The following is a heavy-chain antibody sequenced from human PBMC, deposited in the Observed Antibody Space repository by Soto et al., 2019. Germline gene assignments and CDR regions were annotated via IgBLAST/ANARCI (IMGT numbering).Heavy chain of an antibody. D-gene: IGHD3-10*01. V-gene: IGHV4-34*01. CDR2: IHHDGGT. Sequence: QVQLQQWGAGLFKPSETLSLTCTVYGGSFSRYHWNWIRQAPGKGLEWIGEIHHDGGTNYSPSLEGRVTISVDTSKNEFSLKLSSVTAADTGVYYCARGYGEEWPTSDFWGQGTLVTVSS. CDR3: ARGYGEEWPTSDF. CDR1: GGSFSRYH. J-gene: IGHJ4*02.